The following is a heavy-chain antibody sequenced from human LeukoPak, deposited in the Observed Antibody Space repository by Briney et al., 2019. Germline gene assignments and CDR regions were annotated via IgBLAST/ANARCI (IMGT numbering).Heavy chain of an antibody. CDR1: GYTFTGYY. Sequence: EASVKVSCKASGYTFTGYYMHWVRQAPGQGLEWMGWINPNSGGTNYAQKFQGRVTMTRDTSISTAYMELSSLRSEDTAVYYCARDPGVAGLAFDYWGQGTLVTVSS. CDR2: INPNSGGT. D-gene: IGHD3/OR15-3a*01. V-gene: IGHV1-2*02. J-gene: IGHJ4*02. CDR3: ARDPGVAGLAFDY.